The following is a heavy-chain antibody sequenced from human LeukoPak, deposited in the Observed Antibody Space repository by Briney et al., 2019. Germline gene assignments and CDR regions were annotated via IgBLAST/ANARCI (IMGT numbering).Heavy chain of an antibody. D-gene: IGHD3-10*01. Sequence: GGTLRLSCAASGFTFNTYDMSWVRQSPVKGLEWVSGLSGSGDRTYYTDSVKGRFTISRDNSKNTVYLQMNTLRAEDTALYHCARGGTLVRGGDPFDYWGQGTLVTVSS. CDR2: LSGSGDRT. V-gene: IGHV3-23*01. CDR3: ARGGTLVRGGDPFDY. CDR1: GFTFNTYD. J-gene: IGHJ4*02.